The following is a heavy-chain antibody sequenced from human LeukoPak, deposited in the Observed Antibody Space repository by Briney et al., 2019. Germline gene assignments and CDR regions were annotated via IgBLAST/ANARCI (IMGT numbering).Heavy chain of an antibody. Sequence: PGGSLRLSCAASGFTFSSCSMNWVRQAPGKGLEWVSSISSSSSYIYYADSVKGRFTISRDNAKNSLYLQMNSLRAEDTAVYYCARAGYGSPYMDVWGKGTTVTISS. CDR3: ARAGYGSPYMDV. J-gene: IGHJ6*03. D-gene: IGHD3-10*01. CDR2: ISSSSSYI. CDR1: GFTFSSCS. V-gene: IGHV3-21*01.